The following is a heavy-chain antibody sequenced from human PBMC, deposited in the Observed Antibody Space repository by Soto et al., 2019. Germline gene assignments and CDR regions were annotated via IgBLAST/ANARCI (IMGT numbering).Heavy chain of an antibody. D-gene: IGHD6-13*01. CDR2: IYYSGST. CDR1: GGSISSGGYY. Sequence: PSETLSLTCTVSGGSISSGGYYWGWIRQPPGKGLEWIGYIYYSGSTNYNPSLKSRVTISVDTSKNQFSLKLSSVTAADTAVYYCARRYSSSFDYWGQGTLVTVSS. CDR3: ARRYSSSFDY. V-gene: IGHV4-61*05. J-gene: IGHJ4*02.